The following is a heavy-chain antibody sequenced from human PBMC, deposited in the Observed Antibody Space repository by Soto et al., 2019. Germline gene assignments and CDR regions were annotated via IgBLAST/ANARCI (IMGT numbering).Heavy chain of an antibody. Sequence: QVQLQQWGAGLLKPSETLSLTCGVSGASLSGVYWTWIRQTPGRGLEWIGEINHSGSAYYNPALGDRVTISVDTSKKQFSLKLNSVTAADTAVYYCARVHVGYYFDSWGQGTLVTVSS. CDR1: GASLSGVY. V-gene: IGHV4-34*01. J-gene: IGHJ4*02. CDR3: ARVHVGYYFDS. D-gene: IGHD3-10*01. CDR2: INHSGSA.